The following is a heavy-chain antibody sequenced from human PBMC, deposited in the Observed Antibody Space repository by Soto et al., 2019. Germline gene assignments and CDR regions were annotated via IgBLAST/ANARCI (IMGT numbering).Heavy chain of an antibody. V-gene: IGHV3-23*01. Sequence: GGSLRLSCAASGFTFSSYAMSWVRQAPGKGLEWVSAISGSGGSTYYADSVKGRFTISRDNSKNTLYLQMNSRRAEDTAVYYCAKNRLEYSSSSLDYWGQGTLVTVSS. CDR3: AKNRLEYSSSSLDY. J-gene: IGHJ4*02. CDR1: GFTFSSYA. CDR2: ISGSGGST. D-gene: IGHD6-6*01.